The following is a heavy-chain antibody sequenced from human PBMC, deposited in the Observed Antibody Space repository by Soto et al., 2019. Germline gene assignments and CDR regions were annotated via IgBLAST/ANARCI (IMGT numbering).Heavy chain of an antibody. CDR3: ARARGADRPNWFDP. D-gene: IGHD3-10*01. CDR1: GYSISGGYH. J-gene: IGHJ5*02. Sequence: SETLSRTCGVSGYSISGGYHWGCIRQPPGKGLEWIASIFRSGATHYNPSLKSRVTISVDTSKNQFSLKLSSVTAADTAIYYCARARGADRPNWFDPWGQGIQVTVSS. V-gene: IGHV4-38-2*01. CDR2: IFRSGAT.